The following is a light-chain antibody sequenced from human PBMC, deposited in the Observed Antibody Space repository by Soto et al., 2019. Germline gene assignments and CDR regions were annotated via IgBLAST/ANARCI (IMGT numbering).Light chain of an antibody. Sequence: DIVMTQSPDSLAVSLGERATINCKSSQSLLYGSSNKNNLAWYQHKPGQPPRLLVYWASTRHSGVPDRFSGSGSGTDFTLNISSLRGEDVAVYYCKKYYNPPWAFGKGTKVKIK. J-gene: IGKJ1*01. CDR2: WAS. V-gene: IGKV4-1*01. CDR1: QSLLYGSSNKNN. CDR3: KKYYNPPWA.